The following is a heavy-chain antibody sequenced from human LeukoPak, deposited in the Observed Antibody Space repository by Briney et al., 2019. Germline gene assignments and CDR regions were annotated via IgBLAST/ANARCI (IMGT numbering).Heavy chain of an antibody. J-gene: IGHJ3*02. D-gene: IGHD1-26*01. CDR2: ISSSGSTI. Sequence: GSLRLSCATSGFTFSDYYMSWIRQAPGKGLEWVSYISSSGSTIYYADSVKGRFTISRDNAKNSLYLQMNSLRAEDTAVYYCATNSGSYSSAFDIWGQGTMVTVSS. CDR1: GFTFSDYY. CDR3: ATNSGSYSSAFDI. V-gene: IGHV3-11*01.